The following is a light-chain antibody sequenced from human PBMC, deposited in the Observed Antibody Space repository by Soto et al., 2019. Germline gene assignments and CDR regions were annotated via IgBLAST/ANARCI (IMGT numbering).Light chain of an antibody. J-gene: IGKJ5*01. Sequence: DIQMTQSPSFMSASVGDRVTVTCRASQGINRWLAWYQQKPGKAPKLLIYTTPTLASGVPSRFSGSGSGTDFTLTISSLQPEDFATYYCQQANTFPITFGQGTRLEIK. CDR2: TTP. V-gene: IGKV1-12*01. CDR1: QGINRW. CDR3: QQANTFPIT.